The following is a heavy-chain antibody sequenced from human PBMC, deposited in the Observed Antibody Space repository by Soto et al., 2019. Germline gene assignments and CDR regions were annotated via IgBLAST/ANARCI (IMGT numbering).Heavy chain of an antibody. Sequence: ASVKVSCKTSGYSFTDYHIHWVRQAPGQGLEWLGRINPKSGGTSTAQKFQGWVTMTTDTSISTASMELTRLTSDDTAIYYCARGDSTDCSNGVCSFFYNHDMDVWGQGTTVTVSS. CDR2: INPKSGGT. D-gene: IGHD2-8*01. CDR1: GYSFTDYH. V-gene: IGHV1-2*04. J-gene: IGHJ6*02. CDR3: ARGDSTDCSNGVCSFFYNHDMDV.